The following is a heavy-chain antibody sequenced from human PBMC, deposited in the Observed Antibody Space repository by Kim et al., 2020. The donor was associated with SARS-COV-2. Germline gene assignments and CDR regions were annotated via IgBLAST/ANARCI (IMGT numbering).Heavy chain of an antibody. CDR3: AREFRDGDTVGALDI. D-gene: IGHD2-21*02. Sequence: SVKVSCKASGGTFSSYAISWVRQAPGQGLEWMGGISPIFGTVNYAQKFQGRVTITADESTSTAYRELSSLRSEHTAVYYCAREFRDGDTVGALDIWGQGTMVTVSS. V-gene: IGHV1-69*13. CDR2: ISPIFGTV. CDR1: GGTFSSYA. J-gene: IGHJ3*02.